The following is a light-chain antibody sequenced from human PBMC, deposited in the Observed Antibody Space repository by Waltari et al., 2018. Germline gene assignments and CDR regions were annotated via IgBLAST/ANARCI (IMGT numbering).Light chain of an antibody. CDR2: EVI. Sequence: QSALTQPASVSGSPGQSITISCTGTSSAVRSYNLVSWYQQYPVKVPKLMIYEVIKRPSGVSNRFSGSKSGNTASLTISVLQAEDEADYYCCSYAGRSIWVFGGGTKVTVL. CDR1: SSAVRSYNL. CDR3: CSYAGRSIWV. J-gene: IGLJ3*02. V-gene: IGLV2-23*02.